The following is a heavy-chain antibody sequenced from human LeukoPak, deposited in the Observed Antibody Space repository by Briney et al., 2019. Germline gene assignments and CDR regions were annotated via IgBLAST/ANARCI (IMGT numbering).Heavy chain of an antibody. CDR1: GGTFSSYA. V-gene: IGHV1-69*04. J-gene: IGHJ6*02. Sequence: SVKVSCKASGGTFSSYAISWVRQAPGQGLEWMGRIIPILGIANYAQKFQGRVTITADKSTSPAYMELSSLRSEDTAVYYCARDEAMVKYYYYYGMDVWGQGTTVTVSS. D-gene: IGHD5-18*01. CDR2: IIPILGIA. CDR3: ARDEAMVKYYYYYGMDV.